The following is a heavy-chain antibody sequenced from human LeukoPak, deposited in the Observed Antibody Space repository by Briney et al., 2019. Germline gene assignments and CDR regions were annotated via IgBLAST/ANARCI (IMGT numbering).Heavy chain of an antibody. CDR1: GGTFSSYA. D-gene: IGHD3-22*01. V-gene: IGHV1-69*06. CDR2: IIPIFGTA. J-gene: IGHJ4*02. Sequence: ASVKVSCKASGGTFSSYAISWVRQAPGQGLEWMGGIIPIFGTANYAQKFQGRVTITADKSTSTVYMELSSLRSEDTAVYYCARDRGYYDSSGYYDYWGQGTLVTVSS. CDR3: ARDRGYYDSSGYYDY.